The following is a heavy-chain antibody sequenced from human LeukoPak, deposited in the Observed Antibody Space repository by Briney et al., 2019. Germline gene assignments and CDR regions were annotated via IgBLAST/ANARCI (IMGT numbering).Heavy chain of an antibody. Sequence: SETLSLTCAVTGASISSSNYYWGWVRQSPGKGLEWIGNIYSSGNTYYNASLKSRVTMYIDTSKNQFSLKLSSVTAADTAMYYCAKSNGYGLIDYWGQGTLVTVSS. J-gene: IGHJ4*02. CDR2: IYSSGNT. CDR1: GASISSSNYY. V-gene: IGHV4-39*01. D-gene: IGHD5-12*01. CDR3: AKSNGYGLIDY.